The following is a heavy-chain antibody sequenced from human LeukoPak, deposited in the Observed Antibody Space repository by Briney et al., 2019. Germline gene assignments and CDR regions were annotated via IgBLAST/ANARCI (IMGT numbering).Heavy chain of an antibody. D-gene: IGHD1-26*01. Sequence: GGSLRLSCAASGFTFSDYYMSWIRQAPGKGLEWVSYISSSSSYTNYADSVKGRFTISRDNAKNSLYLQMNSLRDEDTAVYYCARDLETHGSGSFDYWGQGTLVTVSS. V-gene: IGHV3-11*06. CDR1: GFTFSDYY. J-gene: IGHJ4*02. CDR2: ISSSSSYT. CDR3: ARDLETHGSGSFDY.